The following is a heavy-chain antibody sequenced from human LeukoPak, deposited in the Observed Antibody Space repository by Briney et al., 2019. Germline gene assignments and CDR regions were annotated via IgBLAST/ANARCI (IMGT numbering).Heavy chain of an antibody. Sequence: GGSLRLSCAASGFTFSSYEMNWVRQAPGKGLEWVSSISSSSSYIYYADSVKGRFTISRDNAKNSLYLQMNSLRAEDTAVYYCARDRDYDSPLDYWGQGTLVTVSS. CDR1: GFTFSSYE. CDR3: ARDRDYDSPLDY. D-gene: IGHD3-22*01. CDR2: ISSSSSYI. J-gene: IGHJ4*02. V-gene: IGHV3-21*01.